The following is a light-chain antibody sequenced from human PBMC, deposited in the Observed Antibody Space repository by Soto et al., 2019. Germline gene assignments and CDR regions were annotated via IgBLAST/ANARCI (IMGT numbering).Light chain of an antibody. J-gene: IGKJ2*01. Sequence: DIQMTQSPSSLSASVGDRVTITCRASQTIRRYLNWYQQKPGKPPTFLICEASSLQSVVPSRFSGGGSGPDFTLTISSLQPDDFATYYCQQSYSTPLTFGQGTNLEIK. CDR1: QTIRRY. CDR3: QQSYSTPLT. CDR2: EAS. V-gene: IGKV1-39*01.